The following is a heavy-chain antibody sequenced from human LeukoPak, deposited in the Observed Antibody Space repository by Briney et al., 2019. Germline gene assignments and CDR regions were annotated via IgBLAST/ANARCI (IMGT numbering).Heavy chain of an antibody. V-gene: IGHV3-11*03. CDR1: GFSFSEYY. CDR3: ARSGVTYGWFDP. CDR2: ISSGSSYT. Sequence: PGGSLRLSCAASGFSFSEYYMSWIRQAPGKGLEWVSCISSGSSYTNYTDSVKGRFTISRDNAKRSLYLQMNSLTAEDTAVYYCARSGVTYGWFDPWGQGTLVTVSS. J-gene: IGHJ5*02. D-gene: IGHD4-17*01.